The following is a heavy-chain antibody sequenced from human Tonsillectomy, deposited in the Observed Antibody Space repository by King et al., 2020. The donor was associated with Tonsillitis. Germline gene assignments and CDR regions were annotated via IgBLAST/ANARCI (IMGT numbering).Heavy chain of an antibody. CDR3: ARHAWFGELFLHFDY. CDR2: IRVYNGNT. J-gene: IGHJ4*02. Sequence: VQLVESGAEVKKPGASVKVSCKTSGYTFTSYGIGWVRQAPGQGLEWMGWIRVYNGNTNYAQKFQGRVTMTTDTSTRTAYMELRSLRSDDTAMYYCARHAWFGELFLHFDYWGQGTLVTVSS. V-gene: IGHV1-18*01. D-gene: IGHD3-10*01. CDR1: GYTFTSYG.